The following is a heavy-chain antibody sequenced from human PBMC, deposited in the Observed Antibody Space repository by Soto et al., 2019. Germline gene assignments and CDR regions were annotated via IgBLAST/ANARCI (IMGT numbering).Heavy chain of an antibody. J-gene: IGHJ4*02. CDR2: ISPLFSTT. CDR3: AASYRVSAAGYFQF. Sequence: QVQLVQSGAEVKEPGSSVKVSCKATGDLFNNYAFTWVRQAPGQGLEWMGRISPLFSTTNYAQKFQGRVTIGAAELTPIVYQEVSDLESEDRAMYYCAASYRVSAAGYFQFWGQGTLVTVSP. V-gene: IGHV1-69*01. D-gene: IGHD2-15*01. CDR1: GDLFNNYA.